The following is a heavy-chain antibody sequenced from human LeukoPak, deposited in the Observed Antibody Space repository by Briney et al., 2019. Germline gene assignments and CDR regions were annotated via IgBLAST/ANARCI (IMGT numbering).Heavy chain of an antibody. CDR1: GGSISSGGDY. J-gene: IGHJ5*02. D-gene: IGHD3-10*01. V-gene: IGHV4-31*03. CDR2: IYYSGST. Sequence: SETLSLTCTVSGGSISSGGDYWSWIRQHPGKGLEWIGYIYYSGSTYYNPSLKSRVTISVDTSKNQFSLKLSSVTAADTAVYYCARGKYYYGSGVENWFDPWGQGTLVTVSS. CDR3: ARGKYYYGSGVENWFDP.